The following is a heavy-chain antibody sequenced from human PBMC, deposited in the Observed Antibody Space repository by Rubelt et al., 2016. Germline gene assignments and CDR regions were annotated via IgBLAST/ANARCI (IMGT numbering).Heavy chain of an antibody. CDR2: IIGPSSST. D-gene: IGHD1-1*01. CDR1: GFSLRTYA. V-gene: IGHV3-23*04. Sequence: VHLVESGGGVVQPGRSLRLSCAASGFSLRTYAMAWVRQAPGKGLEWVAAIIGPSSSTYYGDSVKGRFTISKDNSKNTLYLQMNSRRAEDAARYYCAKDEVFNDGFFAFDRWGQGTLVTVSS. J-gene: IGHJ4*02. CDR3: AKDEVFNDGFFAFDR.